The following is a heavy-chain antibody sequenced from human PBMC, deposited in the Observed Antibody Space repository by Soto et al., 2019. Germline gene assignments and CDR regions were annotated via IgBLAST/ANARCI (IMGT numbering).Heavy chain of an antibody. J-gene: IGHJ6*01. Sequence: RGQSMKISCKGSGYNYNNYWIAWVRQMPGKDLQWMGLIYPGDSDTRYSPSFQGQVAISADKSTSTAYLQWSSLKASDTAMYYCARESGSYSLEDYYYYYGMDVWGQGTTVTVSS. CDR1: GYNYNNYW. D-gene: IGHD1-26*01. CDR3: ARESGSYSLEDYYYYYGMDV. V-gene: IGHV5-51*01. CDR2: IYPGDSDT.